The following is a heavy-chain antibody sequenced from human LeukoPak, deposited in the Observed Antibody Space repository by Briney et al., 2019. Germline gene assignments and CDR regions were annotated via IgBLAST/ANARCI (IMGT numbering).Heavy chain of an antibody. V-gene: IGHV4-34*01. CDR1: GGSFSGYY. Sequence: SETLSLTCAVYGGSFSGYYWSWIRQPPGKGLEWIGEINHSGSTNYNPSLKSRVTISVDTSKNQFSLKLSSVTAADTAVYYCASSIAAAIIDFDYWGQGTLVTVSS. D-gene: IGHD6-13*01. CDR3: ASSIAAAIIDFDY. CDR2: INHSGST. J-gene: IGHJ4*02.